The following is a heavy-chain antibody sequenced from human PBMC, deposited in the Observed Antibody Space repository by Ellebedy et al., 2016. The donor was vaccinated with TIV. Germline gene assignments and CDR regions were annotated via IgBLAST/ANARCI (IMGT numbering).Heavy chain of an antibody. Sequence: PGGSLRLSCAASGFTFSDYAMHWARQAPGKGLEWVAVISYDGTNENYADSVKGRFTISRDNSKNSLYLQMDSLRAEDTAVYYCARMYFYDTSGDIGYWGQGTLVTVSS. V-gene: IGHV3-30*03. CDR1: GFTFSDYA. CDR2: ISYDGTNE. D-gene: IGHD3-22*01. CDR3: ARMYFYDTSGDIGY. J-gene: IGHJ4*02.